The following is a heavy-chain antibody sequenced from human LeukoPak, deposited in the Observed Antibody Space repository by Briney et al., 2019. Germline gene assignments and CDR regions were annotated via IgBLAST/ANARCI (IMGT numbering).Heavy chain of an antibody. CDR1: GFTFSNYV. J-gene: IGHJ4*02. V-gene: IGHV3-23*01. CDR2: IGGSVGST. D-gene: IGHD3-16*01. CDR3: AKRRLGYYFDY. Sequence: PGGSLRLSCAASGFTFSNYVMSWVRQAPGKGLEWVSVIGGSVGSTYYADSVKGRFTISRDKSKSTVYLQMKSLRAEDTAVYYCAKRRLGYYFDYWGQGTLVTVSS.